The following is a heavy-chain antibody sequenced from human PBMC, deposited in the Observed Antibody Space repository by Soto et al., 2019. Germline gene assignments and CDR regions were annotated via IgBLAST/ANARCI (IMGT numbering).Heavy chain of an antibody. V-gene: IGHV3-30*18. Sequence: GGSLRLSCAASGFTFSNAWMSWVRQAPGKGLEWVAVISYDGSNKYYADSVKGRFTISRDNSKNTLYLQMNSLRAEDTAVYYCANARGTAMGNFDYCGQGTLVTVSS. CDR1: GFTFSNAW. CDR3: ANARGTAMGNFDY. D-gene: IGHD5-18*01. J-gene: IGHJ4*02. CDR2: ISYDGSNK.